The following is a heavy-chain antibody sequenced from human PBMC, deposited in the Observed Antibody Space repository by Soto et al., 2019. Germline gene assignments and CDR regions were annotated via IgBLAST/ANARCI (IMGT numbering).Heavy chain of an antibody. CDR2: ISRHNGNT. J-gene: IGHJ4*02. D-gene: IGHD3-10*01. CDR1: GYVFIGYG. Sequence: QVQLVQSGAEVKKPGASVKVCCKASGYVFIGYGISWVRQAPGQGLEWMGWISRHNGNTNYAQKFQGRVTMTTDASPSTAYMELRSLRSDDTAVYYCARDLDGSGSYYTDYWGQGTLVTVSS. CDR3: ARDLDGSGSYYTDY. V-gene: IGHV1-18*01.